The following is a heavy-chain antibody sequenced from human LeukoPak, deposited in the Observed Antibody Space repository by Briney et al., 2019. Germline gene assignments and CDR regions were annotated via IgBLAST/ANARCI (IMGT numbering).Heavy chain of an antibody. Sequence: ASETLSLTCTVSGGSISSHYWSWIRQPPGKGLEWIGYIYYSGSTNYNPSLKSRVTISVDTSKNQFSLKLSSVTAADTAVYYCARGAAAGSTRNFDYWGQGTLVTVSP. D-gene: IGHD6-13*01. CDR2: IYYSGST. J-gene: IGHJ4*02. V-gene: IGHV4-59*11. CDR3: ARGAAAGSTRNFDY. CDR1: GGSISSHY.